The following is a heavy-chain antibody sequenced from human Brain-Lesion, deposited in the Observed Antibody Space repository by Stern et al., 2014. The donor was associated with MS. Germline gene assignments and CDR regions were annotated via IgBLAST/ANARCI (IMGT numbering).Heavy chain of an antibody. D-gene: IGHD3-22*01. CDR1: GYTFIRYA. Sequence: MQLVESGAEVKKPGASVKVSCKASGYTFIRYAMQCVRQAPGQRLEWMGRINGVYDKTKYSHKFQGRVTITRDTSANTVYMELSSLRSEDTAVYYCARDDHRDSSGHYAPFDYWGQGTRVTVSS. J-gene: IGHJ4*02. V-gene: IGHV1-3*01. CDR3: ARDDHRDSSGHYAPFDY. CDR2: INGVYDKT.